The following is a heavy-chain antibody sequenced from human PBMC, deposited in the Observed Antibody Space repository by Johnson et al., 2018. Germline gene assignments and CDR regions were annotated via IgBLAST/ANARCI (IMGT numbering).Heavy chain of an antibody. Sequence: VQLVEYGGGLVQPGGSLRLSCAASGLTFSSYWMSWVRQAPGKGLEWGANIKQDGSEKDYVDSVRGRFTISRDNAKNYQYLQMNSLIDEDTAVYDCAKEGWFGGNYYYYYMDVWCNGTTVTVS. CDR3: AKEGWFGGNYYYYYMDV. V-gene: IGHV3-7*03. CDR1: GLTFSSYW. CDR2: IKQDGSEK. J-gene: IGHJ6*03. D-gene: IGHD3-10*01.